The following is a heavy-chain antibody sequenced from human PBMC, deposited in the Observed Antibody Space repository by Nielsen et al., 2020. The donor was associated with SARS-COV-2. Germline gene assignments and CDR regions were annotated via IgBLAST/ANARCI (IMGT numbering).Heavy chain of an antibody. CDR2: IYSGGST. CDR1: GFTVSSNY. CDR3: ARDDYGGNSDY. Sequence: GGSLRLSCAASGFTVSSNYMSWVRQAPGKGLEWVSVIYSGGSTYYADSVKGRFTISRDNAKNSLYLQMNSLRAEDTALYHCARDDYGGNSDYWGQGTLVTVSS. V-gene: IGHV3-53*01. J-gene: IGHJ4*02. D-gene: IGHD4-23*01.